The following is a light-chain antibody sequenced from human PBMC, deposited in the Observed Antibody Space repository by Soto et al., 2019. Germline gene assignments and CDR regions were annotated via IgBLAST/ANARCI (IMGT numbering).Light chain of an antibody. Sequence: QSVLTQPASVSGSPGQSITISCAGTSSDVGFYNLVSWYQQHPGKAPKLMIYEVSKRPSGVSNRFSGSKSGNTASLTISGLQAEDGADYYCCSYAGSTYVFGTGTKLTVL. V-gene: IGLV2-23*02. CDR2: EVS. J-gene: IGLJ1*01. CDR3: CSYAGSTYV. CDR1: SSDVGFYNL.